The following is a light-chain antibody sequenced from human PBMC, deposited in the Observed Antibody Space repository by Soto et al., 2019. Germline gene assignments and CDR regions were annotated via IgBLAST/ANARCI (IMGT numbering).Light chain of an antibody. CDR1: QSVSSD. Sequence: EIVLTQSPATLSLSPGERATLYCRASQSVSSDFAWYQQKPGQAPRLLIYDASNRATGIPARFSGSGSGTDFTLTISSLEPEDFAVYYCQHRHNFGPGTKVDIK. CDR2: DAS. J-gene: IGKJ3*01. V-gene: IGKV3-11*01. CDR3: QHRHN.